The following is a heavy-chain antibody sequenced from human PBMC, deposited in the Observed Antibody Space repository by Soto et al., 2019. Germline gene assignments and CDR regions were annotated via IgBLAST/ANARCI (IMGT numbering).Heavy chain of an antibody. Sequence: GGSLRLSCAASRFTFSSNGMHWVRQAPGKGLEWVAVISYDGFNKYYADSVKGRFTISRDNSKNTLYLQMNSLRAEDTAVYYCAKDRVTTIDYWGQGALVTVSS. D-gene: IGHD4-17*01. CDR2: ISYDGFNK. J-gene: IGHJ4*02. V-gene: IGHV3-30*18. CDR3: AKDRVTTIDY. CDR1: RFTFSSNG.